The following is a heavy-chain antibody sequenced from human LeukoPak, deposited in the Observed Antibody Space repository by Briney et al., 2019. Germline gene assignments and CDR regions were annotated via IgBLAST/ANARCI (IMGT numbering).Heavy chain of an antibody. Sequence: GGSLRLSCVASGVTFSSIWMGWVRQAPGKGLEGVASINENGSGKYYVDSMKGRFTISRDNSKNSVYLQMSNLRVEDTAVYYYATTYGLGWGQGTLVTVSS. CDR1: GVTFSSIW. CDR3: ATTYGLG. V-gene: IGHV3-7*01. J-gene: IGHJ4*02. D-gene: IGHD3-10*01. CDR2: INENGSGK.